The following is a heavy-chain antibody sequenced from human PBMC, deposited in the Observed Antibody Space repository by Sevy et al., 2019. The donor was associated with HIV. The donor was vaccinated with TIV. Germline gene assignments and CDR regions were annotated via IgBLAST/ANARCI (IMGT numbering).Heavy chain of an antibody. Sequence: SETLSLTCTVSGGSISSYYWSWIRQPPGPGLERIGYIYYSGGTYYNPFLKRRVTISVDTSKNQFSLTLSSLTAADTAVYYCARVDWYHHVVFDYWGQGTLVTVSS. V-gene: IGHV4-59*01. CDR2: IYYSGGT. CDR1: GGSISSYY. CDR3: ARVDWYHHVVFDY. J-gene: IGHJ4*02. D-gene: IGHD2-21*01.